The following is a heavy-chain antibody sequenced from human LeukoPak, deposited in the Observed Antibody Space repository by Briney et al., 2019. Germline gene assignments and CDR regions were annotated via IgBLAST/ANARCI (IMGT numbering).Heavy chain of an antibody. Sequence: GGSLRLSCAASGFTFSDYWMHWVRQAPGQGLVWVSVISGSGETTYYADSVEGRFTISRDNSQNTLYLQMSSLRGEDTALYYCAKDRGMVGASVRAFDYWGQGTLVTVSS. CDR3: AKDRGMVGASVRAFDY. V-gene: IGHV3-23*01. CDR2: ISGSGETT. J-gene: IGHJ4*02. D-gene: IGHD1-26*01. CDR1: GFTFSDYW.